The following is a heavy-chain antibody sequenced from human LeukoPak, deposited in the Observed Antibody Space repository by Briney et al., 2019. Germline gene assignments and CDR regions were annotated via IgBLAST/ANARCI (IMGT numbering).Heavy chain of an antibody. V-gene: IGHV3-23*01. D-gene: IGHD7-27*01. Sequence: PGRSLRLSCAASGFTFSIYAMSWLRQAPGKGLEWVSTISGSSGRTYYADSVKGRFTISRDNSKNTLYLQMNNLRADYTAVYYCAKGDWGFPFDYWGQGTLVTVSS. CDR2: ISGSSGRT. J-gene: IGHJ4*02. CDR1: GFTFSIYA. CDR3: AKGDWGFPFDY.